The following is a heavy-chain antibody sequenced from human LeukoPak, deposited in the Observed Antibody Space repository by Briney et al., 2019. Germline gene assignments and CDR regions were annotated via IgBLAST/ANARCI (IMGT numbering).Heavy chain of an antibody. D-gene: IGHD2-21*01. CDR3: ARDFGGEPYGDYYFDY. V-gene: IGHV3-30*02. CDR1: GFTSSNSG. J-gene: IGHJ4*02. CDR2: IRFDATSK. Sequence: GGSLRLSCAASGFTSSNSGMYWVRQAPGKGLEWVTFIRFDATSKYYADFVKGRFSVSRDNSKNTLYLQMNSLRAEDTAVYYCARDFGGEPYGDYYFDYWGQGTLVTVSS.